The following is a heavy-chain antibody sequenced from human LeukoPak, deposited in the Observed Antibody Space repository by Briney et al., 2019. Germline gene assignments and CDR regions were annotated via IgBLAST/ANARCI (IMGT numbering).Heavy chain of an antibody. CDR1: GGSFSGYY. V-gene: IGHV4-34*01. CDR3: ARRYGDYGLFDY. CDR2: INHSGST. J-gene: IGHJ4*02. D-gene: IGHD4-17*01. Sequence: SETLSLTCAVYGGSFSGYYWSWIRQPPGKGLEWIGEINHSGSTNYNPSLKSRVTMSVDTSENQFSLKLSSVTAADTAVYYCARRYGDYGLFDYWGQGTLVTVSS.